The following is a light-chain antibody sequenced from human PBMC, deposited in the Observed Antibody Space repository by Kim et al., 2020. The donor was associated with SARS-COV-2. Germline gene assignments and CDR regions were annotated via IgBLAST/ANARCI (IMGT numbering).Light chain of an antibody. Sequence: DIQMTQSPSSLSASVGDRVTITCRTTQSISSHLNWYQQKPGRAPKLLISAASTLQGGVPSRFSGSGSETDFTLTISSLQPDDFATYFCQQSYINPFTFGPGTKVDIK. CDR3: QQSYINPFT. J-gene: IGKJ3*01. CDR2: AAS. CDR1: QSISSH. V-gene: IGKV1-39*01.